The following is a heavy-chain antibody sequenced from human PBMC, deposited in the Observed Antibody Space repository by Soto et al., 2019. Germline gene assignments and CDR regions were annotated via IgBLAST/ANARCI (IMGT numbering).Heavy chain of an antibody. V-gene: IGHV3-23*01. J-gene: IGHJ3*02. D-gene: IGHD3-10*01. CDR1: RFTFSSYV. Sequence: PGGSLRPSCAASRFTFSSYVFTWVRQAPGKGLEWFSTISISGDDTYYADSVKGRFTISRDSSKNTLYLQMDSLRVDDTAIYFCAKYFIGAVADAFDIWGQGTMVTVSS. CDR2: ISISGDDT. CDR3: AKYFIGAVADAFDI.